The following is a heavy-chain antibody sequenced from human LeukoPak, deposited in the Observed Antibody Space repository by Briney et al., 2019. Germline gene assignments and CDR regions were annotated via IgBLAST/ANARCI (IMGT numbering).Heavy chain of an antibody. V-gene: IGHV4-38-2*01. CDR1: GYSISSGYY. CDR3: ARQIHDYGDYFDY. Sequence: SETLSLTCAVSGYSISSGYYWGWIRQPPGKGLEWIGCIYHSGSTYYNPSLKSRVTISVDTSKNQFSLKLSSVTAADTAVYYCARQIHDYGDYFDYWGQGTLVTVSS. CDR2: IYHSGST. J-gene: IGHJ4*02. D-gene: IGHD4-17*01.